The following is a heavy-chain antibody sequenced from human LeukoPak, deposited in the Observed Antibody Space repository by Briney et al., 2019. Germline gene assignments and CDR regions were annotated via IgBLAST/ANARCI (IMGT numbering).Heavy chain of an antibody. V-gene: IGHV3-23*01. J-gene: IGHJ3*02. CDR3: ATHSRWGSQSAFDI. CDR2: ISGSGGST. Sequence: GGSLRLSCAASGFTFSSYAMSWVRQAPGKGLEWVSSISGSGGSTYYADSVQGRFTISRDNSKNTLYLQMNSLRAEDTAVYYCATHSRWGSQSAFDIWGQGTMVTVSS. CDR1: GFTFSSYA. D-gene: IGHD3-16*01.